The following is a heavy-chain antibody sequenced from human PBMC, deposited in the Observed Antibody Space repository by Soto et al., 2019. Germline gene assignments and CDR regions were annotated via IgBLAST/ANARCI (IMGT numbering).Heavy chain of an antibody. D-gene: IGHD6-25*01. J-gene: IGHJ5*02. CDR2: IIPIFGTA. CDR1: GGTFSSYA. CDR3: ARGLQRVYNWFDP. V-gene: IGHV1-69*13. Sequence: SVKVSCKASGGTFSSYAISWVRQAPGQGLEWMGGIIPIFGTANYAQKFQGRVTITADESTSAAYMELSSLRSEDTAVYYCARGLQRVYNWFDPWGQGTLVTVSS.